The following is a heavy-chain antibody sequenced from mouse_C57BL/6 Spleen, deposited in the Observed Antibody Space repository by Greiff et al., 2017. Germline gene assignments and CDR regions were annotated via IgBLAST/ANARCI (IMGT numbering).Heavy chain of an antibody. D-gene: IGHD4-1*02. CDR2: IYPGDGDT. V-gene: IGHV1-82*01. CDR3: ARSQLVYWYCDV. CDR1: GYAFSSSW. J-gene: IGHJ1*03. Sequence: QVQLQQSGPELVKPGASVKISCKASGYAFSSSWMNWVKQRPGKGLEWIGRIYPGDGDTNYNGTFKGKATLTADKASSTAYMQLSSLTSEDSAVYFCARSQLVYWYCDVWGTGTTVTVSS.